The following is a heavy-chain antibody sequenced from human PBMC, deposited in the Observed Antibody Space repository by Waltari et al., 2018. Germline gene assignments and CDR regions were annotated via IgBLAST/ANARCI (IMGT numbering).Heavy chain of an antibody. CDR2: INPNNGGT. Sequence: QVQLVQSGTEVKKPGASVKVSCKASGYTFRDYYLHWVRQAPGQGLAWMGWINPNNGGTNYAQKFQGPVTMTKDTSISTAYMDLSSLISDDTALYYCVRSSGCAKGDFWGQGTLVTVSS. CDR1: GYTFRDYY. V-gene: IGHV1-2*02. D-gene: IGHD6-19*01. J-gene: IGHJ4*02. CDR3: VRSSGCAKGDF.